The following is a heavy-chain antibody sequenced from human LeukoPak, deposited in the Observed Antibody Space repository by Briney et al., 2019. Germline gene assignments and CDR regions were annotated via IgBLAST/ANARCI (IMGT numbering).Heavy chain of an antibody. CDR2: HSSSGSTI. V-gene: IGHV3-11*01. D-gene: IGHD6-19*01. CDR3: GAGSYYYYMDV. Sequence: PGGSLRLSCAASGFTFSDYYMSWIRQAPGKGLEWVSYHSSSGSTIYYAESLKGRFTISRDNAKNSLYLQMNSLRTEDTAVYYCGAGSYYYYMDVWGKGTTVTVSS. CDR1: GFTFSDYY. J-gene: IGHJ6*03.